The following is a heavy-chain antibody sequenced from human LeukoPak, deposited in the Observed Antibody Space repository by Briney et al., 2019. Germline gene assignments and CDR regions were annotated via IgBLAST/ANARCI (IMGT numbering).Heavy chain of an antibody. CDR1: GYTFTSYD. Sequence: GASVKVSCKASGYTFTSYDINWVRQAAGQGLEWMGWMNPNSGNTGYAQKFQGRVTMTRNTSISTAYMELSNLRSEDTAVYYCATPRVPSIYSGYANDAFDIWGQGTMVTVSS. CDR3: ATPRVPSIYSGYANDAFDI. CDR2: MNPNSGNT. V-gene: IGHV1-8*01. J-gene: IGHJ3*02. D-gene: IGHD5-12*01.